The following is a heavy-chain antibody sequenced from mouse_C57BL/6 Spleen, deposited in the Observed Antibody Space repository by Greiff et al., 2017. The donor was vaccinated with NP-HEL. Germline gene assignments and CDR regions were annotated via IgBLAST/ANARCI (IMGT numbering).Heavy chain of an antibody. D-gene: IGHD1-1*01. J-gene: IGHJ2*01. V-gene: IGHV1-15*01. CDR1: GYTFTDYE. CDR3: TRHGSSYLDY. Sequence: VQLQPSGAELVRPGASVTLSCKASGYTFTDYEMHWVKQTPVHGLEWIGAIDPETGGTAYNQKFKGKAILTADKSSSTDYMELGSLTAEDSAVYYCTRHGSSYLDYWGQGTTLTVSS. CDR2: IDPETGGT.